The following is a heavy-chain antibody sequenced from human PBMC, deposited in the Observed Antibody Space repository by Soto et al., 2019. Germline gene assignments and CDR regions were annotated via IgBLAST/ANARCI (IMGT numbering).Heavy chain of an antibody. CDR2: IWYDGSNK. CDR3: ARDTPTGTAVAGTMDY. Sequence: GGSLRLSCAASGFTFSSYGMHWVRQTPGKGLEWVAVIWYDGSNKYYADSVKGRFTISRDNSKNTLYLQMNSLRAEDTAVYYCARDTPTGTAVAGTMDYWGQGTRVTVSS. D-gene: IGHD6-19*01. CDR1: GFTFSSYG. V-gene: IGHV3-33*01. J-gene: IGHJ4*02.